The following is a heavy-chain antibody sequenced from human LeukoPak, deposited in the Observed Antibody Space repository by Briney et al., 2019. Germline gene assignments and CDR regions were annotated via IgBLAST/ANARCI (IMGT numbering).Heavy chain of an antibody. D-gene: IGHD3-10*01. V-gene: IGHV4-31*03. CDR3: ARGVDLWFGEFYYFDY. CDR1: GGSISCGGYY. J-gene: IGHJ4*02. Sequence: SETLSLTCTVSGGSISCGGYYWSWIRQHPGKGLEWLGYIYYSGSTYYNPSLKSRVTIPVDTSKNQFSLKLSSVTAADTAVYYCARGVDLWFGEFYYFDYWGQGTLVTVSS. CDR2: IYYSGST.